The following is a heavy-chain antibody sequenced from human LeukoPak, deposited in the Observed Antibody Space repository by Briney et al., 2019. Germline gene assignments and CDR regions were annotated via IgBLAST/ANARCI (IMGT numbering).Heavy chain of an antibody. Sequence: GGSLRLSCAASGFTFSSYGMHWVRQAPGKGLEWVAVISYDGSNKYYADSVKGRFTISRDNSKNTLYLQMNSLRAEDTAVYYCARDLDYDFWSSYYYYGMDVWGQGTTVTVSS. D-gene: IGHD3-3*01. CDR3: ARDLDYDFWSSYYYYGMDV. CDR2: ISYDGSNK. V-gene: IGHV3-30*03. CDR1: GFTFSSYG. J-gene: IGHJ6*02.